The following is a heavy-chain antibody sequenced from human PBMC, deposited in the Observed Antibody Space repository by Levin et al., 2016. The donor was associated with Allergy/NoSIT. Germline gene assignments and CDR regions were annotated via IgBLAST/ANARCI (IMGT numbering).Heavy chain of an antibody. CDR3: ARDSSGYFDY. CDR2: ISYDGSNK. D-gene: IGHD3-22*01. J-gene: IGHJ4*02. Sequence: WIRQPPGKGLEWVAVISYDGSNKYYADSVKGRFTISRDNSKNTLYLQMNSLRAEDTAVYYCARDSSGYFDYWGQGTLVTVSS. V-gene: IGHV3-30-3*01.